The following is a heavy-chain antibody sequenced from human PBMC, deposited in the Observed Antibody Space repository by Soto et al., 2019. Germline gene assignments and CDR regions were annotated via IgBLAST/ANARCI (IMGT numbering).Heavy chain of an antibody. CDR1: GYTFTSYG. V-gene: IGHV1-18*04. Sequence: ASVKVSCKASGYTFTSYGISWVRQAPGQGLEWMGWISAYNGNTNYAQNLQGRVTMATDTSTSTAYTELRSLRSDDTAVYYCARDEDAAMPHFFDYWGQGTPVTVSS. J-gene: IGHJ4*02. CDR2: ISAYNGNT. CDR3: ARDEDAAMPHFFDY. D-gene: IGHD5-18*01.